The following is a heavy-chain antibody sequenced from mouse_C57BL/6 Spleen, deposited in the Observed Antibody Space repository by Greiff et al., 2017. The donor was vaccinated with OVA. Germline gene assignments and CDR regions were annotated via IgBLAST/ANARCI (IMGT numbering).Heavy chain of an antibody. CDR1: GYTFTSYT. Sequence: QVQLKESGAELARPGASVKMSCKASGYTFTSYTMHWVKQRPGQGLEWIGYINPSSGYTKYNQKFKDKATLTADKSSITAYMQLSSLTSEDSAVYYCARSGYGNWFAYWGQGTLVTVSA. V-gene: IGHV1-4*01. J-gene: IGHJ3*01. CDR3: ARSGYGNWFAY. D-gene: IGHD2-1*01. CDR2: INPSSGYT.